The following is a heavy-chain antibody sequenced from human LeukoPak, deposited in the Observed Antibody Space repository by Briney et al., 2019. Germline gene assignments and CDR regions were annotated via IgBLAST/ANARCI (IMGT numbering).Heavy chain of an antibody. J-gene: IGHJ4*02. D-gene: IGHD1-7*01. Sequence: SETLSLTCTVSGGSITNHYLTWLRQPPGKGLEWIGYVYSTGNTNYNPSLKSRVTISVDTSKNQFSLKLSSVTTADTAVYYCARDGLGITGTGLDYWGQGVLVTVSS. V-gene: IGHV4-59*11. CDR1: GGSITNHY. CDR3: ARDGLGITGTGLDY. CDR2: VYSTGNT.